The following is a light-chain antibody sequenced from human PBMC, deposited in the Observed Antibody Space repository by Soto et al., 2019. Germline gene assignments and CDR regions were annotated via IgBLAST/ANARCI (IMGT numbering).Light chain of an antibody. CDR3: CADAARSTYV. J-gene: IGLJ1*01. V-gene: IGLV2-23*02. Sequence: QSALTQPASVSGSPGQSITISCTRTSSDVGSYNFVSWYQQHPGEVPKVMIYEVSKRPSGVSDRFSGSKSGNTASLTISGLQAEDEADYYCCADAARSTYVFGTVTKVT. CDR1: SSDVGSYNF. CDR2: EVS.